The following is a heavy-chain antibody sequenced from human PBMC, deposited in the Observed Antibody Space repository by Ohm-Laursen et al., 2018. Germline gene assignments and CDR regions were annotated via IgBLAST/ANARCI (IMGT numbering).Heavy chain of an antibody. CDR1: GFTFSSYE. J-gene: IGHJ6*02. Sequence: SLRLSCAASGFTFSSYEMNWVRQASGKGLEWVANIHYSRTSLIYYADSVIGRFTISRDNAKNSLFLQMNSLRADDTAIYYCARRMPLYGMDVWGQGTTVTVSS. V-gene: IGHV3-48*03. CDR2: IHYSRTSLI. CDR3: ARRMPLYGMDV. D-gene: IGHD2-2*01.